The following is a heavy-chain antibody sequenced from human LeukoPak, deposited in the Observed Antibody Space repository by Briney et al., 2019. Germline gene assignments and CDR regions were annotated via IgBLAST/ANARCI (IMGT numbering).Heavy chain of an antibody. J-gene: IGHJ6*02. CDR1: GFTFSSYA. D-gene: IGHD1-26*01. Sequence: GGSLRLSCAASGFTFSSYAMHWVRQAPGKGLEWVSAISGSGGSTYYADSVKGRFTISRDNSKNTLYLQMNSLRAEDTAVYYCAKWIVGELRGYYYYYYGMDVWGQGTTVTVSS. CDR3: AKWIVGELRGYYYYYYGMDV. CDR2: ISGSGGST. V-gene: IGHV3-23*01.